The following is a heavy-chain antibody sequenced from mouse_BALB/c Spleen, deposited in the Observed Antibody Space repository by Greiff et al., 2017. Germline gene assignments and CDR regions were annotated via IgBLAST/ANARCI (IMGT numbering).Heavy chain of an antibody. CDR2: IHPNSGNT. D-gene: IGHD1-1*01. J-gene: IGHJ4*01. CDR3: AKTHYYDSAMDY. CDR1: GYTFTSSW. V-gene: IGHV1S130*01. Sequence: QVQLQQSGSVLVRPGASVKLSCKASGYTFTSSWMHWAKQRPGQGLEWIGEIHPNSGNTNYNEKFKGKATLTVDTSSSTAYVDLSSLTSEDSAVYYCAKTHYYDSAMDYWGQGTSVTVSS.